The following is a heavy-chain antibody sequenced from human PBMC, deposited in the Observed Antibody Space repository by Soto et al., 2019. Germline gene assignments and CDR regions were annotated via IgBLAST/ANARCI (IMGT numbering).Heavy chain of an antibody. J-gene: IGHJ4*02. Sequence: PSETLFLTCTVSGGSMSTTGSYWGWVRQPPGKGLEWIGSIYYSGDTFDSPSLSSRVTTSVDTSKKQFSLRLSSVTAADTAVYYCARHFMTTVTEYYFDSWGQGTLVTVSS. V-gene: IGHV4-39*01. CDR3: ARHFMTTVTEYYFDS. CDR1: GGSMSTTGSY. D-gene: IGHD4-17*01. CDR2: IYYSGDT.